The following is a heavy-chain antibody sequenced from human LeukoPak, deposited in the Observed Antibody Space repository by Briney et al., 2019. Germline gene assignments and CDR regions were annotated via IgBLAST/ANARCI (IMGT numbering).Heavy chain of an antibody. CDR1: GFTFSSYE. V-gene: IGHV3-48*03. D-gene: IGHD5-24*01. J-gene: IGHJ4*02. CDR3: AKDVFACRDGYKYDYCGY. Sequence: PGGSLRLSCADSGFTFSSYEKIWVRQAPGKGLEWVSYINSRGSTTYYADSVKGRFAISRDNAKNSLYLQMNSLRAEDTAVYYCAKDVFACRDGYKYDYCGYWDRGTLVTVSS. CDR2: INSRGSTT.